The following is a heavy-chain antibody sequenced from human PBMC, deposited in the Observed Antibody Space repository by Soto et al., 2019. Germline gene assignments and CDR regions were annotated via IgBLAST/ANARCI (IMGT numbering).Heavy chain of an antibody. V-gene: IGHV3-21*01. CDR2: ISSSSSFM. Sequence: GGSLRLSCAASGFTFSTYSMNWVRQAPGKGLEWVSSISSSSSFMYYADSVKGRFTISRDNAKNSLYLQMNSLRAEDTAVYYCARDRGGIAGTLAYWGQGTLVTVSS. CDR1: GFTFSTYS. D-gene: IGHD3-10*01. J-gene: IGHJ4*02. CDR3: ARDRGGIAGTLAY.